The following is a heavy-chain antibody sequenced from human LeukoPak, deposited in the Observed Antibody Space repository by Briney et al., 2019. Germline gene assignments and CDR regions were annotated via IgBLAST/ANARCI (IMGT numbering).Heavy chain of an antibody. J-gene: IGHJ4*02. CDR2: ISKTGRGI. CDR3: ATVRYSTIWSFEFDN. V-gene: IGHV3-11*01. D-gene: IGHD5-12*01. Sequence: GGSLRLSCAASGFNFSDYFMSWIRQAPGKGLQWLAYISKTGRGIEYAESVRGRFTISRDNAKNSVFLQMDSLRAEDTAVYFCATVRYSTIWSFEFDNWGQGALVTVSS. CDR1: GFNFSDYF.